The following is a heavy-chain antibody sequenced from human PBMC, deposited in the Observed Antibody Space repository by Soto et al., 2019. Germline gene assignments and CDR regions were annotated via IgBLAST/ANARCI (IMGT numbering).Heavy chain of an antibody. Sequence: GGSLRLSCAASGFTFSSHAMSWVRQAPGKGLEWVSGISGSGGSTYYADSVKGRFTISRDNSKSTLYLQMASLRAGDTAVYYCAKVRAAVGGFPYYYDYWGQGSQVTVSS. J-gene: IGHJ4*02. CDR2: ISGSGGST. D-gene: IGHD3-10*01. CDR3: AKVRAAVGGFPYYYDY. CDR1: GFTFSSHA. V-gene: IGHV3-23*01.